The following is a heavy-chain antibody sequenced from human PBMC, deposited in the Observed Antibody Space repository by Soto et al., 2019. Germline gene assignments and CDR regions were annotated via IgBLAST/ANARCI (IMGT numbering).Heavy chain of an antibody. CDR3: ARDLGFWSLGY. CDR2: IWYDGSNK. CDR1: GFTFSSYG. J-gene: IGHJ4*02. Sequence: QVQLVESGGGVVQPGRSLRLSCAASGFTFSSYGMHWVRQAPGKGLEWVAVIWYDGSNKYYADSVKGRFTISRDNSKNTLYLQMNSLRAEDTAVYYCARDLGFWSLGYWGQGTLVTVSS. D-gene: IGHD3-3*01. V-gene: IGHV3-33*01.